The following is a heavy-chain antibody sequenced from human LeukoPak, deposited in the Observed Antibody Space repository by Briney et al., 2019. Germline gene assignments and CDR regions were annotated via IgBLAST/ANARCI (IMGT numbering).Heavy chain of an antibody. Sequence: GGSLRLSCAASGFTVSSNYMSWVRQAPGKGLEWVSVIYSGGSTYYADSVKGRFTISRDNSKDTLYLQMNSLRAEDTAVYYCARDTPPLGAKVSYYYYGMDVWGQGTTVTVSS. D-gene: IGHD1-26*01. V-gene: IGHV3-53*01. CDR1: GFTVSSNY. CDR2: IYSGGST. J-gene: IGHJ6*02. CDR3: ARDTPPLGAKVSYYYYGMDV.